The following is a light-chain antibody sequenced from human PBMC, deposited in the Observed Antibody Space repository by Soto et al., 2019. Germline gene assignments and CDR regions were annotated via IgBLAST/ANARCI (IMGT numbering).Light chain of an antibody. CDR3: QQYNSSPYT. CDR1: QSVSSSY. CDR2: ATS. J-gene: IGKJ2*01. V-gene: IGKV3-20*01. Sequence: EIVLTQSPGTLSLSPGERATLSCRASQSVSSSYLAWYQQKPAQAPRLLIYATSSRATGIPDRFSGSGSGTAFTLTISRLEPEDFAVYYCQQYNSSPYTFGQGTKLEIK.